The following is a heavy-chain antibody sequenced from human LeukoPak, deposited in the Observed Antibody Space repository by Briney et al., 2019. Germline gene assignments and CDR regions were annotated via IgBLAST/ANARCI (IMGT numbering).Heavy chain of an antibody. J-gene: IGHJ4*02. D-gene: IGHD6-19*01. CDR1: GFTLSTYE. V-gene: IGHV3-48*03. Sequence: PGCALRLSCAASGFTLSTYEMNWVRQTPTKGLKGVSFISGSGRTRYYADSVKGRFTMSRDNAENSLYLQMNSLRAEDTAVYYCAVIGVAGSFDYWGQGTVVTVSS. CDR2: ISGSGRTR. CDR3: AVIGVAGSFDY.